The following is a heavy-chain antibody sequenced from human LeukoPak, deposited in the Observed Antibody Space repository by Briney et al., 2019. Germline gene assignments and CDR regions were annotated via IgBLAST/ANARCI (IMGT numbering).Heavy chain of an antibody. CDR3: ARGRRLDY. J-gene: IGHJ4*02. Sequence: SETLSLTCAVYGGSFSGYYWSWIRQPPGKGLEWIGEINHSGSTNYNPSLKSRVTISVDTSKNQFSLKLSSVTAADTAVYYCARGRRLDYWGQGTLVTVSS. CDR1: GGSFSGYY. CDR2: INHSGST. V-gene: IGHV4-34*01.